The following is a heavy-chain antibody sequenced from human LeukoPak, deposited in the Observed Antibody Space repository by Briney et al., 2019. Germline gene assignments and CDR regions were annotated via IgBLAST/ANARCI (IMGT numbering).Heavy chain of an antibody. CDR1: GYTLTELS. J-gene: IGHJ4*02. CDR3: ATGPYCSGGSCYSPYYFDY. D-gene: IGHD2-15*01. CDR2: FDPEDGET. V-gene: IGHV1-24*01. Sequence: GASVKVSCKVSGYTLTELSMHWVRQAPGKGLEWMGGFDPEDGETIYAQKFQGRVTMTEDTSTDTAYMELSSLRSEDTAVYYCATGPYCSGGSCYSPYYFDYWGQGTLVTVSS.